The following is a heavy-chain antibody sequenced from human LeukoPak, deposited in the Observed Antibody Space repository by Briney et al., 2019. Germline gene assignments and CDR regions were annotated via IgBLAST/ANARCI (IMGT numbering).Heavy chain of an antibody. J-gene: IGHJ4*02. CDR2: IKQDGSEK. CDR1: GFTFSSYW. D-gene: IGHD6-19*01. V-gene: IGHV3-7*01. Sequence: GGSLRLSXAASGFTFSSYWMSWVRQAPGKGLEWVANIKQDGSEKYYVDSVKGRFTISRDNAKNSLYLQMNSLRAEDTAVYYCARGQLPHYSSGCYDYWGQGTLVTVSS. CDR3: ARGQLPHYSSGCYDY.